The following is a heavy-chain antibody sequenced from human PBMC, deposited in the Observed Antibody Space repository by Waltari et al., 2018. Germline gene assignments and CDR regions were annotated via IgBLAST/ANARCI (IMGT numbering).Heavy chain of an antibody. CDR3: ARVAPSITMVRGVRFDY. Sequence: QVQLQESGPGLVKPSETLSLTCTVSGGSISSHYWSWIRQPPGKGLEWIGYIYYSGSTNYNPSLKSRVTISVDTSKNQFSLKLSSVTAADTAVYYCARVAPSITMVRGVRFDYWGQGTLVTVSS. V-gene: IGHV4-59*11. CDR1: GGSISSHY. J-gene: IGHJ4*02. CDR2: IYYSGST. D-gene: IGHD3-10*01.